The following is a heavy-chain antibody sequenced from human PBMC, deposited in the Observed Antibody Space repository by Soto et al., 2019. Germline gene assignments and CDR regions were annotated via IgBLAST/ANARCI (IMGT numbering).Heavy chain of an antibody. V-gene: IGHV3-48*02. CDR1: GFTFSTYS. CDR2: ISSSSSAL. Sequence: EVQLVESGGGLVQPGGSLRLSCAASGFTFSTYSINWVRQAPGKGLEWASYISSSSSALYYADSVKGRFTISRDNAKNSLYLQMNSLRDEDTAVYYCARVRSSGWYFDYWGQGTLVTVSS. J-gene: IGHJ4*02. CDR3: ARVRSSGWYFDY. D-gene: IGHD6-19*01.